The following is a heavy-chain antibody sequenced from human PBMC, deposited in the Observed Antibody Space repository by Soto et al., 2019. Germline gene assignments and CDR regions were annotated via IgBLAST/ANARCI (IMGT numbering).Heavy chain of an antibody. Sequence: GASVEVRWEARGEAISRCGSRWVQQAKGQGLEWMGWISGYNGKTNYEQKFQDRVTMTTDTSTNMAYMELRSLRSDDTAVYYCASEGPSPYYYYGMDVWGQGTTVTVSS. CDR3: ASEGPSPYYYYGMDV. CDR1: GEAISRCG. V-gene: IGHV1-18*01. J-gene: IGHJ6*02. CDR2: ISGYNGKT.